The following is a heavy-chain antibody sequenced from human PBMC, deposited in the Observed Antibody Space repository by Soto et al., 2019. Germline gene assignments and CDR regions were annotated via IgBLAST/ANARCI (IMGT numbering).Heavy chain of an antibody. D-gene: IGHD1-20*01. CDR3: ARASMYIWNDH. Sequence: QVQLVQSGAEVKRPGASVKVSCEASGYTFTTYDINWVRQASGQGLEWIGCVNPSSGNTVYAQRFHGRVTMTRDTSISPAYMELISLKSDDTAIYYCARASMYIWNDHWGQGTLVTVSS. V-gene: IGHV1-8*01. J-gene: IGHJ5*02. CDR1: GYTFTTYD. CDR2: VNPSSGNT.